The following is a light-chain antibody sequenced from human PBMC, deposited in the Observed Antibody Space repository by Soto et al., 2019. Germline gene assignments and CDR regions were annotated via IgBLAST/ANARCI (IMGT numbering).Light chain of an antibody. CDR1: QSVSNRF. J-gene: IGKJ4*01. V-gene: IGKV3-20*01. Sequence: ENVLTQSPGTLSLSPGERATLSCRASQSVSNRFVAWYQQKPGQAPRLLIYHASTRATGIPDRFSGSGSGTDFTLTISRLEPEDFVVYYCQEHGSSPPLTFGGGTKVEIK. CDR2: HAS. CDR3: QEHGSSPPLT.